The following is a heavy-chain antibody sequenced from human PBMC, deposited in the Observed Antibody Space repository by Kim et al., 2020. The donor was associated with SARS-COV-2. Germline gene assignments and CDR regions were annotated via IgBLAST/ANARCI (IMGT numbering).Heavy chain of an antibody. CDR2: ISDSGGST. CDR3: AKGHTETIGGIDY. J-gene: IGHJ4*02. CDR1: GFTFSNYA. D-gene: IGHD1-26*01. V-gene: IGHV3-23*01. Sequence: GGSLRLSCAASGFTFSNYAMSWVRQAPGMGLEWVSFISDSGGSTYYADSVKGRFTFSRDNSKNTLYLQMNSLRAEDTALYYCAKGHTETIGGIDYWGQGPLVTVSS.